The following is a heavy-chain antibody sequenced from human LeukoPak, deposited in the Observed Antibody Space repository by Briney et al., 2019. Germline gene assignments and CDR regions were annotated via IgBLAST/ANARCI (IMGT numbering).Heavy chain of an antibody. D-gene: IGHD5-24*01. Sequence: DPSETLSLTCSVSGASVTTSKTYWGWIRQPPGKGLEWIGTAYYDGSSHYKTSLKSRVTISFDTTKNHFSLTLASVTAADTAVYYCARLAGLGRWLQFTHWGQGILVTVSS. J-gene: IGHJ1*01. CDR2: AYYDGSS. CDR3: ARLAGLGRWLQFTH. V-gene: IGHV4-39*02. CDR1: GASVTTSKTY.